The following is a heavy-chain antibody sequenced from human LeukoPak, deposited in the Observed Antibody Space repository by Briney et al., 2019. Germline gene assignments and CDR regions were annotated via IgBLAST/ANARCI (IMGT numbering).Heavy chain of an antibody. Sequence: GGSLRLSCAASGFTFSSYAMSWVRQAPGKGLEWVSAISGSGGSTYYADSVKGRFTISSDTSKHTLYLQMNSLRAEDTAVYYSAKPRRGYSYGYYFDYWGQGTLVTVSS. V-gene: IGHV3-23*01. CDR2: ISGSGGST. CDR3: AKPRRGYSYGYYFDY. J-gene: IGHJ4*02. CDR1: GFTFSSYA. D-gene: IGHD5-18*01.